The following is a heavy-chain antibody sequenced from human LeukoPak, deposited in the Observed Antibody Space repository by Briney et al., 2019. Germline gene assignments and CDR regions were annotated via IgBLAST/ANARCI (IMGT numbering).Heavy chain of an antibody. Sequence: GRSMRLACAASGFTLDDYAMHWVRQAPGEGLEWVSGISWNSGSIGYADSVKGRFTISRDNAKNSLYLQMNSLRAEDTALYYCAKDSAAAKGAFDIWGQGTMVTVSS. CDR1: GFTLDDYA. J-gene: IGHJ3*02. CDR2: ISWNSGSI. CDR3: AKDSAAAKGAFDI. D-gene: IGHD6-13*01. V-gene: IGHV3-9*01.